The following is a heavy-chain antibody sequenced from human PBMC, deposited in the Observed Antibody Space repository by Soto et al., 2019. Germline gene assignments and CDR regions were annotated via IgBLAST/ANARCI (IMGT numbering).Heavy chain of an antibody. V-gene: IGHV4-34*01. CDR3: ARSFVRFLEWSPFDY. Sequence: PSETLSLTCAVYSGSFSGYYWSWIRQPPGKGLEWIGEINHSGSTNYNPSLKSRVTISVDTSKNQFSLKLSSVTAADTAVYYCARSFVRFLEWSPFDYWGQGTLVTVSS. D-gene: IGHD3-3*01. J-gene: IGHJ4*02. CDR1: SGSFSGYY. CDR2: INHSGST.